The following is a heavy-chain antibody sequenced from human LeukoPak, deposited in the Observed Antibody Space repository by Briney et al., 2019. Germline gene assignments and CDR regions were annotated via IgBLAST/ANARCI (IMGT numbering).Heavy chain of an antibody. J-gene: IGHJ4*02. CDR2: VSGSGDGSAGIT. Sequence: GGSLRLSCAASGFTFSSYWMSWVRQAPGKGLEWVSAVSGSGDGSAGITYYADSVRGRFTISRDNSKNTLFLQMNSLRGEDTAVYYCAKAGSSSWYLDYWGQGALVTVSS. D-gene: IGHD6-13*01. V-gene: IGHV3-23*01. CDR1: GFTFSSYW. CDR3: AKAGSSSWYLDY.